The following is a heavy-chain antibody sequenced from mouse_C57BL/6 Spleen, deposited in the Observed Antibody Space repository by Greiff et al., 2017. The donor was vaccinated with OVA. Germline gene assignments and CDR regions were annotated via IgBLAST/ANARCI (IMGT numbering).Heavy chain of an antibody. J-gene: IGHJ4*01. V-gene: IGHV5-17*01. CDR2: ISSGSSTI. D-gene: IGHD2-4*01. Sequence: EVNLVESGGGLVKPGGSLKLSCAASGFTFSDYGMHWVRQAPEKGLEWVAYISSGSSTIYYADTVKGRFTISRDNAKNTLFLQMTSLRSEDTAMYYCARRVYYDYDVYYAMDYWGQGTSVTVSS. CDR3: ARRVYYDYDVYYAMDY. CDR1: GFTFSDYG.